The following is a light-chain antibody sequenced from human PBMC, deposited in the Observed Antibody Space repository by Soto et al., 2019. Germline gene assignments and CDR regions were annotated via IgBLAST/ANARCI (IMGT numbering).Light chain of an antibody. CDR1: SSDVGGYNY. Sequence: QSVLTQPASVSGSPGQSITISCTGTSSDVGGYNYVSCYQQHPGKAPKLIIYEVSNRPSGVSNRFSGSKSGNTASLTISGLHAEDEADYYCNSYTSKSTGVFGTGTKLTVL. J-gene: IGLJ1*01. CDR3: NSYTSKSTGV. V-gene: IGLV2-14*01. CDR2: EVS.